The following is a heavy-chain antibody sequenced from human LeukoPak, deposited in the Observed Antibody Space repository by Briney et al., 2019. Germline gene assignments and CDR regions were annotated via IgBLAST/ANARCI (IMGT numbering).Heavy chain of an antibody. Sequence: GGSLRLSCAASGFTFSSYAMSWVRQAPGKGLEWVSAISGSGGSTYYADSVKGRFTISRDNSKNTLYLQMNSLRAEDTAVYYCAKWWYSSGWYRKVYFDYWGQGTLVTVSS. CDR3: AKWWYSSGWYRKVYFDY. D-gene: IGHD6-19*01. J-gene: IGHJ4*02. V-gene: IGHV3-23*01. CDR2: ISGSGGST. CDR1: GFTFSSYA.